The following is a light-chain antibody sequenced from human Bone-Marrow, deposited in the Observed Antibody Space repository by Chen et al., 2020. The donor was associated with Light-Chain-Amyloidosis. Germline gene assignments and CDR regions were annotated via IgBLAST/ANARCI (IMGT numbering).Light chain of an antibody. V-gene: IGLV3-21*02. CDR2: DDS. J-gene: IGLJ3*02. CDR1: NIGSKS. CDR3: QVWDRSSDRPV. Sequence: SYVLTQPSSVSVASGQTATIACRGNNIGSKSVHWYQQSPGPAPLLVVYDDSDRPSGIPERLSGSNSGNTATLTISRVEAGDEAVYYGQVWDRSSDRPVFGGGTKLTVL.